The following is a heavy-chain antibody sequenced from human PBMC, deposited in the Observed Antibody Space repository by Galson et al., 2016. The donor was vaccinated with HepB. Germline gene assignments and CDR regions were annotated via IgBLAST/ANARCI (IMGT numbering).Heavy chain of an antibody. V-gene: IGHV1-18*01. CDR1: GXXFTXXX. Sequence: SVKXSCKASGXXFTXXXISXXXQAXGQGLEWMGWISTYSGNTKYAQKFQGGLTLTTDSSTTTAYMELRSLRFGDTALYYCARDVQYRFDSWGQGTLVTVSS. D-gene: IGHD2/OR15-2a*01. CDR3: ARDVQYRFDS. J-gene: IGHJ4*02. CDR2: ISTYSGNT.